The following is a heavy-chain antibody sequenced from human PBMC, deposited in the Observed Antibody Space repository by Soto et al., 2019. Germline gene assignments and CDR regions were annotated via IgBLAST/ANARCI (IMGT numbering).Heavy chain of an antibody. CDR3: ARDSPVWFGELSGY. CDR1: GFTFSSYW. V-gene: IGHV3-74*01. Sequence: PGGSLSLSCAASGFTFSSYWMHWVRQAPGKGLVWVSRINIDGSSTSYADSVKGRFTISRDNAKNTLYLQMNSLRAEDTAVYYCARDSPVWFGELSGYWGQGTLVTVSS. CDR2: INIDGSST. D-gene: IGHD3-10*01. J-gene: IGHJ4*02.